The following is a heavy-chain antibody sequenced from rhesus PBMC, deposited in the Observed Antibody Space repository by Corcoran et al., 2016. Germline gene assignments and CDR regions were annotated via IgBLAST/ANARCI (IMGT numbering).Heavy chain of an antibody. D-gene: IGHD6-13*01. V-gene: IGHV4-160*01. J-gene: IGHJ3*01. CDR1: GGSISSNY. Sequence: QVQLQESGPGLVKPSETLSLTCAVSGGSISSNYWIWISQSPGKGLDWIGRIYGRGGSTDYNPSLKSRVTISTDTSKNQFSLKLSSVTAADTAVYYCARNPGSWSSGWGQGLRVTVSS. CDR2: IYGRGGST. CDR3: ARNPGSWSSG.